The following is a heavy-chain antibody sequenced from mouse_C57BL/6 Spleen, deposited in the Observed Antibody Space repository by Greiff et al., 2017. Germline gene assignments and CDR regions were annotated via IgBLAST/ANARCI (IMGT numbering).Heavy chain of an antibody. J-gene: IGHJ1*03. CDR3: AKSDYWYFDV. Sequence: QVQLQQSGPGLVQPSQSLSITCTVSGFSLTSYGVHWVRQSQGKGLAWLGVIWRGGSTDYNAAFMSRLSITKDNSKRQVFVKINSLQADDTAIYYCAKSDYWYFDVWGTGTTVTVAS. V-gene: IGHV2-5*01. CDR1: GFSLTSYG. CDR2: IWRGGST.